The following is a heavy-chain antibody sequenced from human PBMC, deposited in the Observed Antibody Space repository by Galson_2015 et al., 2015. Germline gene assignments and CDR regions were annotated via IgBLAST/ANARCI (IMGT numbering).Heavy chain of an antibody. D-gene: IGHD1/OR15-1a*01. Sequence: SVKVSCKASGYTFTSYAMNWVRQAPGQGLEWMGWINTNTGNPTYAQGFTGRFVFSLDTSVSTAYLQISSLKAEDTAVYYCATRMGNWNTHAFDIWGQGTMVTVSS. J-gene: IGHJ3*02. V-gene: IGHV7-4-1*02. CDR2: INTNTGNP. CDR1: GYTFTSYA. CDR3: ATRMGNWNTHAFDI.